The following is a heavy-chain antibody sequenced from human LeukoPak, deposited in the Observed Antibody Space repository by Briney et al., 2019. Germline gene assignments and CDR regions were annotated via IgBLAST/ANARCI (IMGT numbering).Heavy chain of an antibody. D-gene: IGHD6-19*01. Sequence: SQTLSLTCAISRDSVSSNSAAWNWIRQSPGKGLEWIAYISYSGSTNYNPSLKSRVTMSVNTSKNQFSLRLSSVTAADTAVYFCARAAVTGTPLSFDYWGQGTLVTVSS. V-gene: IGHV4-61*01. CDR3: ARAAVTGTPLSFDY. CDR2: ISYSGST. J-gene: IGHJ4*02. CDR1: RDSVSSNSAA.